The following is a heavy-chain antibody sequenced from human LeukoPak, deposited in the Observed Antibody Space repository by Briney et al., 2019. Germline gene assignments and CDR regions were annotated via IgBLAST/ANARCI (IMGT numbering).Heavy chain of an antibody. J-gene: IGHJ4*02. CDR2: IHYTGST. CDR1: GASISSSSYY. CDR3: ARRYSSGWYDY. D-gene: IGHD6-19*01. V-gene: IGHV4-39*01. Sequence: PSETLSLTCTVSGASISSSSYYWGWIRQPPGQGLEWIGGIHYTGSTYYSPSLKNRVTISVDTSKNQFSLKMSSVTAADTAVYYCARRYSSGWYDYWGQGTLVTVSS.